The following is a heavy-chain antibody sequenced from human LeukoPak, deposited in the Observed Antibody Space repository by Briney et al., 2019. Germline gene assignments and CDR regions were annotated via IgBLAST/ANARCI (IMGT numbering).Heavy chain of an antibody. Sequence: ASVKVSCKASGYTFTSYGISWVRQAPGQGLEWMGWISAYNGNTNYAQKFQGRVTITRDTSASTAYMELSSLRSEDTAVYYCARDGDSGSYPGYWGQGTLVTVSS. D-gene: IGHD1-26*01. CDR2: ISAYNGNT. CDR1: GYTFTSYG. V-gene: IGHV1-18*01. CDR3: ARDGDSGSYPGY. J-gene: IGHJ4*02.